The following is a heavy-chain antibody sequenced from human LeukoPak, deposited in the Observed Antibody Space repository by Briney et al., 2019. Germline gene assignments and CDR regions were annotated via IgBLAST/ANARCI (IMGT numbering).Heavy chain of an antibody. CDR1: GYSCTTDW. CDR2: ISPAESDT. J-gene: IGHJ4*02. D-gene: IGHD2-21*02. Sequence: GDSLKISCKAYGYSCTTDWIGWVRQMPEKCMEWMGGISPAESDTRYSPSFQGQVTISADKSISTAYLQWSSLEDSDTAMYYCARVPSQGGDYNLDHWGQGTVLTVSS. CDR3: ARVPSQGGDYNLDH. V-gene: IGHV5-51*01.